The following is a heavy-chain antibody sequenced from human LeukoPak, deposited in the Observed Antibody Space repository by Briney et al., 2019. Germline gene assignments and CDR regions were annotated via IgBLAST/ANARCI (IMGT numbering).Heavy chain of an antibody. Sequence: GASVKVSCTASGYTFTSYYMHWVRQAPGQGLEWMGIINPSGGSTSYAQKFQGRVTMTRDMSTSTVYMELSSLRSEDTAVYYCARPARSIYSFDYWGQGTLVTVSS. J-gene: IGHJ4*02. V-gene: IGHV1-46*01. CDR3: ARPARSIYSFDY. D-gene: IGHD2/OR15-2a*01. CDR2: INPSGGST. CDR1: GYTFTSYY.